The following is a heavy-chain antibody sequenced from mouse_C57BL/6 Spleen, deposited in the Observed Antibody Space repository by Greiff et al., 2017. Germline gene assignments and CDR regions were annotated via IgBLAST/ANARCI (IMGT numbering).Heavy chain of an antibody. CDR3: AIYGSSYWFAY. J-gene: IGHJ3*01. D-gene: IGHD1-1*01. CDR2: INYDGSST. Sequence: EVQLVESEGGLVQPGSSMKLSCTASGFTFSDYYMAWVRQVPEKGLEWVANINYDGSSTYYLDSLKSRFIISRDNAKNILYLQMSSLKSEDTATYYCAIYGSSYWFAYWGQGTLVTASA. CDR1: GFTFSDYY. V-gene: IGHV5-16*01.